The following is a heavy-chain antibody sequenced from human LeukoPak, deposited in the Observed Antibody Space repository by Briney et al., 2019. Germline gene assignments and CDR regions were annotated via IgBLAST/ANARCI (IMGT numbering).Heavy chain of an antibody. CDR1: GFTVSSNY. CDR3: ARGRGYSSRWYLY. J-gene: IGHJ4*02. D-gene: IGHD6-13*01. CDR2: ISSSSSYI. V-gene: IGHV3-21*01. Sequence: PGGSLRLSCAASGFTVSSNYMSWVRQAPGKGLEWVSSISSSSSYIYYADSVKGRFTISRDNAKNSLYLQMNSLRAEDTALYYCARGRGYSSRWYLYWGQGTLVTVSS.